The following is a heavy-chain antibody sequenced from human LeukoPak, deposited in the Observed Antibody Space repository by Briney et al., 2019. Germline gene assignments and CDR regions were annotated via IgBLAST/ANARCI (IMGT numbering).Heavy chain of an antibody. CDR3: AREAGAIAFDY. J-gene: IGHJ4*02. V-gene: IGHV3-48*03. D-gene: IGHD3-16*02. CDR1: GFTFSSYE. Sequence: GGSLRLSCAASGFTFSSYEMHWVRQAPGKGLEWVSYINCSGSTIYYADSVKGRFTISRDNAKNSLYLQMNSLRAEDTAVYYGAREAGAIAFDYWGQGTLVTVSS. CDR2: INCSGSTI.